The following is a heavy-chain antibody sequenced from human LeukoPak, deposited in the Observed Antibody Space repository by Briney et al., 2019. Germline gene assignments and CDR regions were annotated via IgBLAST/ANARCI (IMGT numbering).Heavy chain of an antibody. Sequence: PGGSLRLSCAASGFTFDDYAMHWVRQAPGKGLEWVSGISWNSGSIGYADSVKGRSTISRDNAKNSLYLQMNSLRAEDTALYYCAKGQGGYYDSSGYYDFDYWGRGTLVTVSS. CDR3: AKGQGGYYDSSGYYDFDY. CDR1: GFTFDDYA. V-gene: IGHV3-9*01. CDR2: ISWNSGSI. D-gene: IGHD3-22*01. J-gene: IGHJ4*02.